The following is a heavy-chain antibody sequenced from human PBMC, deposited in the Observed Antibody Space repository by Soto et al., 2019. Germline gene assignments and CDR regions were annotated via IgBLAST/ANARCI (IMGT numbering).Heavy chain of an antibody. V-gene: IGHV3-15*01. Sequence: EVQLVESGGGLVKPGGSLRLSCVASGLDFSHPWMTWVRQTAGKGLEWVARITSKTGGETSDYAATVKGRFSVSRDNSKNTVNLQMNSLKAEDTALYYCATGVYYDPCTWYRNFAYWGQGTLVAVSS. J-gene: IGHJ4*02. D-gene: IGHD3-3*01. CDR2: ITSKTGGETS. CDR1: GLDFSHPW. CDR3: ATGVYYDPCTWYRNFAY.